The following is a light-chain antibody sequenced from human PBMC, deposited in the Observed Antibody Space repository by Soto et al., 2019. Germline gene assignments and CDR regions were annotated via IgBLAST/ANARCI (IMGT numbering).Light chain of an antibody. CDR3: QSYDSSLSVWV. J-gene: IGLJ3*02. CDR1: SSNIGAGYH. Sequence: QSVLPQPPSVSGAPGQRVTIACTGSSSNIGAGYHVHWYQQVPGTAPKLLIYGDSNRPSGVPDRFSGSKSGTSASLAITGLQAEDEADYYCQSYDSSLSVWVFGGGTQLTVL. V-gene: IGLV1-40*01. CDR2: GDS.